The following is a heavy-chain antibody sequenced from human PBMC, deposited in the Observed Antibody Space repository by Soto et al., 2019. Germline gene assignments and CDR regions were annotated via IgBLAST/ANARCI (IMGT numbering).Heavy chain of an antibody. CDR3: ARDIPPSAAAVNSGMDV. D-gene: IGHD2-2*01. Sequence: QVQLVESGGGVVQPGRSLRLSCAASGFTFSSYAMHWVRQAPGKGLEWVAVISYDGSNKYYADSVKGRFTISRDNSKNXXYRQMNGLRAEDTAVYYCARDIPPSAAAVNSGMDVWGQGTTVTVSS. CDR1: GFTFSSYA. CDR2: ISYDGSNK. V-gene: IGHV3-30-3*01. J-gene: IGHJ6*02.